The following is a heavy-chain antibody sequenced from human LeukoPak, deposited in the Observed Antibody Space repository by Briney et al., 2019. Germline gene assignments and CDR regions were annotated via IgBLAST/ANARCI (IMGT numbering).Heavy chain of an antibody. Sequence: PSGTLSLTCAVSGGSISSSNWWSWVRQPPGKGLEWIGEIYHSGSTNYNPSLKSRVTISVDKSKNQFSLKLSSVTAADTAVYYCARRWIQLWTAASYYFDYWGQGTLVTVSS. J-gene: IGHJ4*02. D-gene: IGHD5-18*01. CDR3: ARRWIQLWTAASYYFDY. CDR2: IYHSGST. CDR1: GGSISSSNW. V-gene: IGHV4-4*02.